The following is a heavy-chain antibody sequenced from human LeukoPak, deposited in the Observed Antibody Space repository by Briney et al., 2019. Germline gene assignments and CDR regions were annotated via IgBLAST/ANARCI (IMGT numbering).Heavy chain of an antibody. J-gene: IGHJ6*04. CDR1: GFTFSSYW. V-gene: IGHV3-74*01. Sequence: GGSLRLSCAASGFTFSSYWMHWVRQAPGKGLVWVSRINSDGSSTSYADSVKGRFTISRDNAKNTLYLQMNSLRVEDTAVYYCARVVYGCYSRWPAYYYGMDVWGKGTTVTVSS. CDR3: ARVVYGCYSRWPAYYYGMDV. D-gene: IGHD6-19*01. CDR2: INSDGSST.